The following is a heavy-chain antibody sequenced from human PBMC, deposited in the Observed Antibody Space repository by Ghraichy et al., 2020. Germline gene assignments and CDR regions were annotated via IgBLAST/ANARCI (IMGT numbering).Heavy chain of an antibody. CDR2: ISYDGSNK. CDR3: ASGPRVIGFGESYYMDV. V-gene: IGHV3-30-3*01. D-gene: IGHD3-10*01. J-gene: IGHJ6*03. Sequence: GGSLRLSCAASGFSFSSYAMHWVRQAPGKGLEWVAVISYDGSNKYYADSVKGRFTISRDNSKNTLYLKMNSLRAEDTAVYYCASGPRVIGFGESYYMDVWGKGTTVTVSS. CDR1: GFSFSSYA.